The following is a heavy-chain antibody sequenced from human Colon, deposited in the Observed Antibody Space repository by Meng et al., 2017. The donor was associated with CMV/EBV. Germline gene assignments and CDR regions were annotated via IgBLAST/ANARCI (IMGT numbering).Heavy chain of an antibody. Sequence: SETLSLTCTVSGASVSSAGYYWSWIRQPPGKGLEWIGYIYYSGSTNYNPSLKSRVTISVDTSKNQFSLKLSSVTAADTAVYYCARGEQLSDFDYWGQGTLVTVSS. CDR3: ARGEQLSDFDY. V-gene: IGHV4-61*08. CDR2: IYYSGST. D-gene: IGHD6-6*01. J-gene: IGHJ4*02. CDR1: GASVSSAGYY.